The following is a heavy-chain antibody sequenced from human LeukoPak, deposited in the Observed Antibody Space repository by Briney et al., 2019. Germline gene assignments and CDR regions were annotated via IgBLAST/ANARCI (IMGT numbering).Heavy chain of an antibody. D-gene: IGHD2-8*01. J-gene: IGHJ4*02. CDR1: GFTFSSYW. CDR2: IKQDGSEK. Sequence: PGGSLRLSCAASGFTFSSYWMSWVRQAPGKGLEWVANIKQDGSEKYYVDSVKGRFTISRDNAKNSLYLQMNSLRDEDTAVYYCARDRGYCTSDDCYRWLHYWGQGTLVIVSS. CDR3: ARDRGYCTSDDCYRWLHY. V-gene: IGHV3-7*01.